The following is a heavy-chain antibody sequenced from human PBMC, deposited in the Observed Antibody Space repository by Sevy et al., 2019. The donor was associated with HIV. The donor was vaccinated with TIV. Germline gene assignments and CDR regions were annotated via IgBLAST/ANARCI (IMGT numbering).Heavy chain of an antibody. V-gene: IGHV3-33*01. D-gene: IGHD2-15*01. CDR1: GFTFSSYG. Sequence: GGSLRLSCVASGFTFSSYGMHWVRQAPGKGLEWVAVIWYDGSNKYYADSMKGRFTISRDNSKNTLYLQMNSLRAEDTAVYYCARDHCRVGTCYLAYWGQGTLVTVSS. CDR3: ARDHCRVGTCYLAY. J-gene: IGHJ4*02. CDR2: IWYDGSNK.